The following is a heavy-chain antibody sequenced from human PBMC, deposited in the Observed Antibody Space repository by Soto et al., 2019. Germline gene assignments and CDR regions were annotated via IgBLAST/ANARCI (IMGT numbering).Heavy chain of an antibody. V-gene: IGHV1-69*01. CDR3: ARVGRHCSGGSCYSWFDP. Sequence: QVQLVQSGAEVKKPGSSVKVSCKASGGTFSSYAISWVRQAPGQGLEWMGGIIPIFGTANYAQKFQGRVTITADESTSTAYMELSSLRSEDTAVYYCARVGRHCSGGSCYSWFDPWCQGTLVTVSS. D-gene: IGHD2-15*01. J-gene: IGHJ5*02. CDR2: IIPIFGTA. CDR1: GGTFSSYA.